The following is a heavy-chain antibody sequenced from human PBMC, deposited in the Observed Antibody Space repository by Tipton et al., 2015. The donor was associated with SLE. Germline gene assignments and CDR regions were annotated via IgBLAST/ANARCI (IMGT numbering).Heavy chain of an antibody. D-gene: IGHD3-16*01. CDR2: IYTSGH. CDR3: ARDSPPQPGVTFGLDV. CDR1: ADSISSYY. V-gene: IGHV4-4*07. Sequence: TLSLTCTFSADSISSYYWNWIRQPAGKGLEGIGRIYTSGHNNKPSHKSRGTMYVDTSKNQLSLNQSSVTAADTAVYYCARDSPPQPGVTFGLDVWGHGTTVTVSS. J-gene: IGHJ6*02.